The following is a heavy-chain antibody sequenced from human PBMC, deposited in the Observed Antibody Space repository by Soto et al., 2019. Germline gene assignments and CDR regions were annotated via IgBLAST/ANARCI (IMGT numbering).Heavy chain of an antibody. CDR1: GYTFSDHG. V-gene: IGHV1-18*01. D-gene: IGHD2-8*01. CDR3: AKDRQRLTQQFNGVS. Sequence: QIQLVQSGAEVKKPGASVRVSCKASGYTFSDHGLSWVRQGPGQGLEWLGWIRAYNGATDYAQKFQGRVTLTTDTATSTAHMELMSLRYEDPAVYSCAKDRQRLTQQFNGVSWGQGTLVTVSS. CDR2: IRAYNGAT. J-gene: IGHJ5*02.